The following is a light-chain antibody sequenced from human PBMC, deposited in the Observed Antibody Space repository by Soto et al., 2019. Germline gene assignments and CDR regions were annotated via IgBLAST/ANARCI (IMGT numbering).Light chain of an antibody. J-gene: IGKJ3*01. V-gene: IGKV1-33*01. CDR3: QQYDNIRVT. CDR2: DGY. Sequence: DLQMTQSPSSLSASIRDRVTISCHASEDISHYVNWYQQQPGKAPKLLIYDGYELQTGVPSRFSGSGSKTDFYLTISSLRPEDFASYYCQQYDNIRVTFGPGTRVDLK. CDR1: EDISHY.